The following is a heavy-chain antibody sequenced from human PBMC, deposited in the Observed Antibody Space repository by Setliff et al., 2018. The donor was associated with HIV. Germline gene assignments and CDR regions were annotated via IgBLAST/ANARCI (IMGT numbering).Heavy chain of an antibody. Sequence: PSETLSLTCSVTGVSIASYHWIWIRQAPGKGLEWIGYVYFSGTTNHNPSLKSRVTISIDPSENHFSLNLSSVTAADTAVYYCARLGGSTITRYFDFWGQGRLVTVSS. V-gene: IGHV4-59*08. D-gene: IGHD5-12*01. CDR2: VYFSGTT. CDR1: GVSIASYH. CDR3: ARLGGSTITRYFDF. J-gene: IGHJ4*02.